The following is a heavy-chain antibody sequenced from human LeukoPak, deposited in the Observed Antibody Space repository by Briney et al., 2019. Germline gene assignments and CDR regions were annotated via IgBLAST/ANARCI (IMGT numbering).Heavy chain of an antibody. CDR3: ARPSRKGSSGYSSFDY. CDR2: IYPGDSDT. J-gene: IGHJ4*02. D-gene: IGHD3-22*01. CDR1: GYSFTSYW. Sequence: GESLKISCKGSGYSFTSYWIGWVRQMPGKGLEWRGIIYPGDSDTRYSPSFQGQVTLSADKSISTASLQWSSLKASDTAMYYCARPSRKGSSGYSSFDYWGLGTLVTVSS. V-gene: IGHV5-51*01.